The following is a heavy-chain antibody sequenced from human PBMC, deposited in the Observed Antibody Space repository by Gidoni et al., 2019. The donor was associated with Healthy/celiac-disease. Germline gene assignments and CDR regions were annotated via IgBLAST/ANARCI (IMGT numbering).Heavy chain of an antibody. J-gene: IGHJ3*02. CDR2: IYYSGST. D-gene: IGHD3-9*01. CDR1: GGSISSYY. V-gene: IGHV4-59*01. Sequence: QVQLQESGPGLVKPSETLSLTCTVSGGSISSYYWSWIRQPPGKGLEWIGYIYYSGSTNYNPSLKSRVTISVDTSKNKFSLKLSSVTAADTAVYYCARGAYPLLRTFAFDIWGQGTMVTVSS. CDR3: ARGAYPLLRTFAFDI.